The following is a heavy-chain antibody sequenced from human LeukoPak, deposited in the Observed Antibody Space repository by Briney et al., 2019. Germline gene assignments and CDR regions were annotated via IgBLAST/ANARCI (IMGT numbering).Heavy chain of an antibody. CDR3: AIDPNWGIHY. D-gene: IGHD7-27*01. V-gene: IGHV3-23*01. CDR2: IGGSGGDI. J-gene: IGHJ4*02. Sequence: PGGSLRLSCAASGFTFSTYTMYWVRQPPGKGLEWVSIIGGSGGDIHYADSVKGRFTISRDNSKNTLYLQMNSLRVEDTATYYCAIDPNWGIHYWGQGVLVTVSS. CDR1: GFTFSTYT.